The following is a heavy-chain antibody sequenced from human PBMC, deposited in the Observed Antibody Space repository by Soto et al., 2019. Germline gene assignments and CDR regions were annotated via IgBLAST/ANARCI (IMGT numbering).Heavy chain of an antibody. V-gene: IGHV1-69*02. CDR3: ARGHSGYGEYGSAFDI. J-gene: IGHJ3*02. D-gene: IGHD5-12*01. CDR1: GGTFSSYT. Sequence: QVQLVQSGAEVKKPGSSVKVSCKASGGTFSSYTISWVRQAPGQGLEWMGRIIPILGIANYAQKFQGRVTITADKSTSTAYMELSSLRSEDTAVYYCARGHSGYGEYGSAFDIWGQGTMVTVSS. CDR2: IIPILGIA.